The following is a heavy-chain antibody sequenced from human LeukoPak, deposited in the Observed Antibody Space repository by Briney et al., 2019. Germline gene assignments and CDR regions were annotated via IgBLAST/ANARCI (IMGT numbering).Heavy chain of an antibody. Sequence: GGSLRLSCGGSGFTFSYYNMNWVRQAPGKGLEWVSAISGSGGSTYYADSVKGRFTISRDNSKNTLYLQMNSLRAEDTAVYYCAKVPSEFDYWGQGTLVTVSS. V-gene: IGHV3-23*01. CDR3: AKVPSEFDY. CDR2: ISGSGGST. J-gene: IGHJ4*02. CDR1: GFTFSYYN.